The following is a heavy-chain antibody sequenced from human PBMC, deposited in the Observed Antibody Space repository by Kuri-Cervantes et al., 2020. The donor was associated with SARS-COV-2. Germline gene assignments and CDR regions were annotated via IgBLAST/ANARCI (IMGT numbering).Heavy chain of an antibody. CDR2: ISYSGNT. D-gene: IGHD6-13*01. V-gene: IGHV4-59*08. Sequence: SETLSLTCTVSGGSISSYYWSWIRQPPGKGLEWIGYISYSGNTNYNPSPKSRVTISIDTSKNQFSLKLSSVTAADTAVYYCARNSAFSSSWPLDNWGQGTLVTVSS. J-gene: IGHJ4*02. CDR1: GGSISSYY. CDR3: ARNSAFSSSWPLDN.